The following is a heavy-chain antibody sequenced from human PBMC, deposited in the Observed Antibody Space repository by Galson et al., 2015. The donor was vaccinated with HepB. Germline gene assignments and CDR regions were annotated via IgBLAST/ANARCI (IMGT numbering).Heavy chain of an antibody. D-gene: IGHD3-22*01. CDR1: GFTFSSYG. Sequence: SLRLSCAASGFTFSSYGMHWVRQAPGKGLEWVAVISYDGSNKYYADSVKGRFTISRDNSKNTLYLQMNSLRAEDTAVYYCASHNSGYLYWYFDLWGRGTLVTVSS. CDR3: ASHNSGYLYWYFDL. CDR2: ISYDGSNK. V-gene: IGHV3-30*03. J-gene: IGHJ2*01.